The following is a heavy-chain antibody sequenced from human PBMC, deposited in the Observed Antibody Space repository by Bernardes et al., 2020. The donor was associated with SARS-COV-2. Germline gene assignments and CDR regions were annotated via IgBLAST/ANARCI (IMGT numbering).Heavy chain of an antibody. CDR3: ARDWNHDNIIDF. J-gene: IGHJ4*02. CDR1: GFSVSSSQ. CDR2: INSGLST. D-gene: IGHD1-1*01. V-gene: IGHV3-66*02. Sequence: GGSLRLSCAASGFSVSSSQMNWVRQAPGKGLEWVSLINSGLSTYYADSVKGRLTISRDNSENTLYLQMSSLRVDDTAVYYCARDWNHDNIIDFWGLGTLVTVSS.